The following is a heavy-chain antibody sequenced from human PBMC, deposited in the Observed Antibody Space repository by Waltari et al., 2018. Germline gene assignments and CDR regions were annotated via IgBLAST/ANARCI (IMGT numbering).Heavy chain of an antibody. D-gene: IGHD3-22*01. CDR2: IRPYNGNA. V-gene: IGHV1-18*01. J-gene: IGHJ4*02. CDR3: ARGGGPRTVVALTFDL. Sequence: QVQLVQSGAEVKKPGASVKVSCKASGYTFTNFGINWVRQAPGQGLEWMGWIRPYNGNADYEQKLQGRVTMTTDTSTKTAFLELRSLRSDDTAVYYCARGGGPRTVVALTFDLWGQGTLVTVSS. CDR1: GYTFTNFG.